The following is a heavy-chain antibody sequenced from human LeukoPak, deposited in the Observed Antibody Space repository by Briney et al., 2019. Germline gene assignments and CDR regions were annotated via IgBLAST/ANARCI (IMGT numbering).Heavy chain of an antibody. Sequence: SETLSLTCAVYAGSFSGYYWRWIRQPPGGGLEWIGEIIHSGSTNFNPSLKSRVTISVDTSKNEFSLKLSSVTAADTAVYYCARGYYHDSSGYYLGFDYWDQGTLVTVSS. D-gene: IGHD3-22*01. V-gene: IGHV4-34*01. CDR1: AGSFSGYY. CDR3: ARGYYHDSSGYYLGFDY. J-gene: IGHJ4*02. CDR2: IIHSGST.